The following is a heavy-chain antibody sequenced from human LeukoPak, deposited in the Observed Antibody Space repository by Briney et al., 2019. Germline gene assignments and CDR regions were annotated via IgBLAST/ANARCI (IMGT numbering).Heavy chain of an antibody. CDR3: TRDYNWNPDY. Sequence: GGSLRLSCAASGFTFSTYSMNWVRQAPGKGLEWVSYIRSSGTTTYYADSVEGRFTISRDNGKNSLYLQMNSPRAEDTGVYYCTRDYNWNPDYWGQGTLVTVSS. J-gene: IGHJ4*02. V-gene: IGHV3-48*01. CDR1: GFTFSTYS. CDR2: IRSSGTTT. D-gene: IGHD1-1*01.